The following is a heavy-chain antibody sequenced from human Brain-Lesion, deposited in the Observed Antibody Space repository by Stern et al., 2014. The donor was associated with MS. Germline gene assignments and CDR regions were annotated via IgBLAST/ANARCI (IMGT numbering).Heavy chain of an antibody. CDR2: VDWDDEK. D-gene: IGHD5-12*01. CDR1: GFSLSTPGVG. J-gene: IGHJ4*02. V-gene: IGHV2-70*01. CDR3: ARMRYSGDYFIDY. Sequence: QITLKESGPALVKPTQSLTLTCTFSGFSLSTPGVGVTWIRQPPGKALEXLALVDWDDEKYYSTSLKTRLSIFKDTSKNQVVLTMTNMDPVDTATYYCARMRYSGDYFIDYWGQGTLVTVSS.